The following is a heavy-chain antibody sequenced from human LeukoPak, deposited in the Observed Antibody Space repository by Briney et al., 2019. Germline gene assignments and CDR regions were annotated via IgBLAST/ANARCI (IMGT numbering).Heavy chain of an antibody. CDR1: GFTFSDYY. Sequence: GGSLRLSCAASGFTFSDYYMSWIRRAPGKGLEWVSYISSSGSTKYYADSVKGRFTISRDNAKNSLDLQMNSLRAEDTAVYYCARIRGSYSSDYWGQGTLVIVSS. CDR3: ARIRGSYSSDY. D-gene: IGHD1-26*01. CDR2: ISSSGSTK. V-gene: IGHV3-11*01. J-gene: IGHJ4*02.